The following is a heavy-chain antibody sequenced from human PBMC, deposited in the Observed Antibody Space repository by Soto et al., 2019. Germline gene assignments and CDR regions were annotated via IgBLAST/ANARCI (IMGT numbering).Heavy chain of an antibody. D-gene: IGHD6-13*01. CDR3: ARAAAGDDAFDI. Sequence: GGSLRLSCAASGFTFSSYSMNWVRQAPGKGLEWVSSISSSSSYIYYADSVKGRFTISRDNAKNSLYLQMNSLRAEDTAVYYCARAAAGDDAFDIWGQGTMVTV. V-gene: IGHV3-21*01. CDR1: GFTFSSYS. J-gene: IGHJ3*02. CDR2: ISSSSSYI.